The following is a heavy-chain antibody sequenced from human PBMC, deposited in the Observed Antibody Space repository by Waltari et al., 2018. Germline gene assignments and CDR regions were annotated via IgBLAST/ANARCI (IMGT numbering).Heavy chain of an antibody. CDR3: ARMKNNRESAASWYPPSFDS. J-gene: IGHJ5*01. Sequence: QVHLQESGPGLVKPSDTLSLTCSVSGASISHFYWSWIRLSAPHGLEWVGRIYTTGTPNYSPALTSRGTMSIDTSKNLLSLNLRSVTAADTGTYYCARMKNNRESAASWYPPSFDSWGQGIHVTVSS. V-gene: IGHV4-4*07. CDR1: GASISHFY. CDR2: IYTTGTP. D-gene: IGHD6-13*01.